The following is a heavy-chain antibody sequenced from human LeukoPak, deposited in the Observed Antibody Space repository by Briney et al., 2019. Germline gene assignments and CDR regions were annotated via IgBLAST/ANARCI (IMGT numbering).Heavy chain of an antibody. CDR1: GGSISSYY. Sequence: PSETLSLTCTVSGGSISSYYWSWIRQPPGKGLEWIGYIYYSGSTNYNPSLKSRVTISVDTSKNQFSLKLSSVTAADTAVYYCARFIAAAGTGWCDPWGQGTLVTVSS. J-gene: IGHJ5*02. CDR2: IYYSGST. D-gene: IGHD6-13*01. CDR3: ARFIAAAGTGWCDP. V-gene: IGHV4-59*01.